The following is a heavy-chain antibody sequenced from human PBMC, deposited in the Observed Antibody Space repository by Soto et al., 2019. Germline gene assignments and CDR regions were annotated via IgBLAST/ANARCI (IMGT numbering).Heavy chain of an antibody. CDR2: IGRRSDI. Sequence: VGSLSPSCEASEFRYSTYSMHWVRQAPGKGLEWVSSIGRRSDIYYADSVKGRLTISRDNAKNSVSLQMNSLRDEDTAVYYCAREETAWPLAYGLDVWGQGTTVTVSS. CDR3: AREETAWPLAYGLDV. CDR1: EFRYSTYS. V-gene: IGHV3-21*01. J-gene: IGHJ6*02.